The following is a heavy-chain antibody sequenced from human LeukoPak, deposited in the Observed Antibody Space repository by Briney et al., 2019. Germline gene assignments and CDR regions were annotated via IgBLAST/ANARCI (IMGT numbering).Heavy chain of an antibody. J-gene: IGHJ6*02. V-gene: IGHV1-18*04. D-gene: IGHD3-10*01. CDR3: ATGSITMIRGVIYYYYGMDV. Sequence: ASVKVSCKASGYTFTTYGINWVRQAPGQGLEWMGWISGYNGNTNYAQKFQGRVTMTTDTSTSTAYMEVRSLRSDDTAVYYGATGSITMIRGVIYYYYGMDVWGQGTTVTVSS. CDR1: GYTFTTYG. CDR2: ISGYNGNT.